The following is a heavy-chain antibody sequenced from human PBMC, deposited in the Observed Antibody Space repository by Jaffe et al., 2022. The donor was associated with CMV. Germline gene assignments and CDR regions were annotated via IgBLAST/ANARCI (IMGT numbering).Heavy chain of an antibody. CDR1: GVSVSSGSYF. Sequence: QVQLQESGPGLVKPSETLSLTCTVSGVSVSSGSYFWSWIRQPPGKGLEWIGYVYYSGTTNYNPSLKSRVSMSVDTSKNHFSLKLTSVTAADTAVYFCARDSSTYNGLDVWGLGTTVTVSS. J-gene: IGHJ6*02. V-gene: IGHV4-61*03. D-gene: IGHD3-16*01. CDR2: VYYSGTT. CDR3: ARDSSTYNGLDV.